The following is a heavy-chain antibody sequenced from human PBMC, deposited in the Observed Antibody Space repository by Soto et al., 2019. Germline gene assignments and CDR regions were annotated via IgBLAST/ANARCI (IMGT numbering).Heavy chain of an antibody. CDR1: GYTFTIYY. D-gene: IGHD6-13*01. Sequence: ASVEVSCKASGYTFTIYYMHWVRQAPGQGLEWMGIINPSGGSTSYAQKFQGRVTMTRDTSTSTVYMELSSLRSEDTAVYYCARMAAAAPDDLDYWGQGTLVTVSS. V-gene: IGHV1-46*01. CDR3: ARMAAAAPDDLDY. J-gene: IGHJ4*02. CDR2: INPSGGST.